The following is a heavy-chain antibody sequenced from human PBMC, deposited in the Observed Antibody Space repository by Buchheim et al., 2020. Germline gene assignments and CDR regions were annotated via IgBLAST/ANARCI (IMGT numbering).Heavy chain of an antibody. CDR1: GFTFSSYW. D-gene: IGHD1-7*01. CDR3: ARPSIAGTTQGFDP. J-gene: IGHJ5*02. CDR2: INSDGTST. V-gene: IGHV3-74*01. Sequence: EVQLVESGRGLVQPGGSLRLSCSASGFTFSSYWIHWVRQAPGKGLVWVSHINSDGTSTSYADSVKGRFTISRDNARNTLYLQMNSLRVEDTAVYYCARPSIAGTTQGFDPWGQGTL.